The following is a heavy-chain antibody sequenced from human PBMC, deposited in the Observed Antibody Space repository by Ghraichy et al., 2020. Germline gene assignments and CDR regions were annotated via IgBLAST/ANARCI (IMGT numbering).Heavy chain of an antibody. CDR3: ARDGDLGYCSGGSCPFDY. CDR1: GFTFSSYW. D-gene: IGHD2-15*01. V-gene: IGHV3-74*01. Sequence: GALRLSCAASGFTFSSYWMHWVRQAPGKGLVWVSRINSDGSSTSYADSVKGRFTISRDNAKNTLYLQMNSLRAEDTAVYYCARDGDLGYCSGGSCPFDYWGQGTLVTVSS. J-gene: IGHJ4*02. CDR2: INSDGSST.